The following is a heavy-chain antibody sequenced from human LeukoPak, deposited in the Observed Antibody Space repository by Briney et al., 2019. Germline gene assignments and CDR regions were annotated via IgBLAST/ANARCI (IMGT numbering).Heavy chain of an antibody. Sequence: GGSLRLSCAASGFTFSSYWMSWVRQAPGKRREWVANIKQDGSEKYYVDSVKGRFTISRDNAKNSLYLQMNSLRAEDTAVYYCARDPSAHSNYPTPFDYWGQGTLVTVSS. V-gene: IGHV3-7*01. CDR3: ARDPSAHSNYPTPFDY. CDR1: GFTFSSYW. J-gene: IGHJ4*02. D-gene: IGHD4-11*01. CDR2: IKQDGSEK.